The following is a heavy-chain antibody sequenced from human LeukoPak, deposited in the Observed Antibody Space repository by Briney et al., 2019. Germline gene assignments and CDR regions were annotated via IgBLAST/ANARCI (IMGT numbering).Heavy chain of an antibody. CDR1: GFTFDDYA. D-gene: IGHD4-17*01. V-gene: IGHV3-9*01. J-gene: IGHJ4*02. CDR3: ARDSSDYYRGLFDY. CDR2: ISWNSGSI. Sequence: GGSLGLSCAASGFTFDDYAMHWVRQAPGKGLEWVSGISWNSGSIGYADSVKGRFTISRDNAKNSLYLQMNSLRGGDTAVYYCARDSSDYYRGLFDYWGQGVLVSVSS.